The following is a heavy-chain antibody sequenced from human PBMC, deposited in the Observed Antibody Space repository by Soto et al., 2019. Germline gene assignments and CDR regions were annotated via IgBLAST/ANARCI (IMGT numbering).Heavy chain of an antibody. D-gene: IGHD2-15*01. V-gene: IGHV3-15*01. Sequence: EVQLVESGGGLVKPGGSLRLSCEVSGLTFSGAWLSWVRQAPGKGLEWVGRIKSKIDGGTTDYAAPVQGRFSISRDDSINTQYLQMISLKTDDTVLYFCTTDDSRWSFWGQGSLVTVSS. CDR3: TTDDSRWSF. CDR1: GLTFSGAW. J-gene: IGHJ4*02. CDR2: IKSKIDGGTT.